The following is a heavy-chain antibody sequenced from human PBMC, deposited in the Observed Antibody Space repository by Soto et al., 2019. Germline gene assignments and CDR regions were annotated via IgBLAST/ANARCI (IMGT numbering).Heavy chain of an antibody. D-gene: IGHD2-21*02. CDR2: VNPSGGHT. Sequence: QVQLMQSGAEMKKPGASVKVSCKASGDTFTDYYIHWVRQAPGQGLEWMGTVNPSGGHTTYAQHFLGRVTMPRDTSTSTRYMELTSLTSADTAVYYCARGGHVVVVTAALDYWGQGTLVTVSS. CDR1: GDTFTDYY. CDR3: ARGGHVVVVTAALDY. J-gene: IGHJ4*02. V-gene: IGHV1-46*01.